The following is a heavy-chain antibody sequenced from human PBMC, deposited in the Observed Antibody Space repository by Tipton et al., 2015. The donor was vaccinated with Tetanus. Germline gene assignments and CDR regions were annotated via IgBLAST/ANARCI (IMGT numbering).Heavy chain of an antibody. CDR1: GGTFKSYA. D-gene: IGHD6-13*01. CDR3: AAPLFRSAAGKAY. J-gene: IGHJ4*02. Sequence: QSGAEVKEPGSSVKVSCKASGGTFKSYAISWVRQAPGQGLEWMGWMSPNSGNTGYVQNFQGRVTMTRNTSISTAYMELSSLRSEDTAVYYCAAPLFRSAAGKAYWGQGTLLTVSS. V-gene: IGHV1-8*02. CDR2: MSPNSGNT.